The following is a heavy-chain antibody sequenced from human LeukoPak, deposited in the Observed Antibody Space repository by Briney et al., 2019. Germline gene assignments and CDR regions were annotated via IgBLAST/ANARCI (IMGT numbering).Heavy chain of an antibody. CDR2: ISSSSSYI. V-gene: IGHV3-21*01. D-gene: IGHD1-26*01. CDR1: GFTFSSYS. CDR3: ARALRGVGASYYYGMDV. Sequence: GGSLRLSCAASGFTFSSYSMNWVRQAPGKGLEWVSSISSSSSYIYYADSVKGRFTISRDNAKNTLYLQMNSLRAEDTAVYYCARALRGVGASYYYGMDVWGQGTTVTVSS. J-gene: IGHJ6*02.